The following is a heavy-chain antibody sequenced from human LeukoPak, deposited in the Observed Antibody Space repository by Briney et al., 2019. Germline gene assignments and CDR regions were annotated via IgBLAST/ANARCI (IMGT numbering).Heavy chain of an antibody. Sequence: GASVKVSCKASGYSFTGYYMHWVRQAPGQGLEWMGWINPNTGGTNYAQKFQGRVTMTRDTSISTAYMELRSLRSDDMAVYYCANAKLYGNFDHWGQGTLVTVSS. V-gene: IGHV1-2*02. CDR3: ANAKLYGNFDH. CDR2: INPNTGGT. J-gene: IGHJ4*02. D-gene: IGHD4-17*01. CDR1: GYSFTGYY.